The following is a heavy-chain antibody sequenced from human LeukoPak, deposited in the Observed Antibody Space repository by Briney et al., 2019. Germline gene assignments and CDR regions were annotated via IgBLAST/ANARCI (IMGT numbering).Heavy chain of an antibody. CDR2: ISAYNGNT. D-gene: IGHD5-12*01. J-gene: IGHJ5*02. CDR1: GYTFTSYG. V-gene: IGHV1-18*01. CDR3: ARALSSIVATICGNWFDP. Sequence: ASVKVSCKASGYTFTSYGISWVRQAPGQGLEWMGWISAYNGNTNYAQKLQGRVTMTTDTSTSTAYMELRSLRSDDTAVYYCARALSSIVATICGNWFDPWGQGTLVTVSS.